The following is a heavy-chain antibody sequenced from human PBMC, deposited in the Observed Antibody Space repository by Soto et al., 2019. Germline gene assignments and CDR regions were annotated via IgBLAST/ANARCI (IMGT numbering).Heavy chain of an antibody. D-gene: IGHD2-15*01. Sequence: QVQLQESGPGLVKPSETLSLTCTVSGGSISSYYWSWIRQPPGKGLEWIGYIYYSGSTNYNPSLKSRVTISVDTSKNQFSLKLSSVTAADTAVYYCARDGTRGYCSGGSCHNWFDPWCQGTLVTVSS. CDR3: ARDGTRGYCSGGSCHNWFDP. CDR1: GGSISSYY. CDR2: IYYSGST. V-gene: IGHV4-59*01. J-gene: IGHJ5*02.